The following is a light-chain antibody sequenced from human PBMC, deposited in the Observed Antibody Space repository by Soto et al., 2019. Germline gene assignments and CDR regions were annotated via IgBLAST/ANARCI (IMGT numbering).Light chain of an antibody. CDR1: QSFSSN. J-gene: IGKJ1*01. Sequence: EIVMTQSPATLSVSPGERAALSCRASQSFSSNLAWYQQKPGQAPRLLIYGASTRATGIPARFSGSGSGTEFTLTISSLQSEDFAVYYCHQFGDSPQTFGQGTTVEV. CDR2: GAS. CDR3: HQFGDSPQT. V-gene: IGKV3-15*01.